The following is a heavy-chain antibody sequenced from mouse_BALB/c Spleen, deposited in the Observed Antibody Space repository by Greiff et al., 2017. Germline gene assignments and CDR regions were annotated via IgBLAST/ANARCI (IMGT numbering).Heavy chain of an antibody. D-gene: IGHD1-1*01. J-gene: IGHJ2*01. CDR3: ARKGTTVLFDY. CDR2: ISDGGSYT. V-gene: IGHV5-4*02. CDR1: GFTFSDYY. Sequence: EVKLVESGGGLVKPGGSLKLSCAASGFTFSDYYMYWVRQTPEKRLEWVATISDGGSYTYYPDSVKGRFTISRDNAKNNLYLQMTSLRSEDTAMYYCARKGTTVLFDYWGQGTTLTVSS.